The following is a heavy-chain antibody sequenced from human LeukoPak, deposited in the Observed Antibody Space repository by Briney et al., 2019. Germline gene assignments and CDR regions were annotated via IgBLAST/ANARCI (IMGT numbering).Heavy chain of an antibody. Sequence: GESPKISCKGSGYSFTTHWIGWVRQLPGKGLEWMGLIFPGDSETIYSPSFQGQVTISADKSINTAYLRWSSLKASDTAMYYCATSESQTRFDSWGQGTLVTVSS. D-gene: IGHD1/OR15-1a*01. CDR3: ATSESQTRFDS. CDR1: GYSFTTHW. V-gene: IGHV5-51*01. CDR2: IFPGDSET. J-gene: IGHJ4*02.